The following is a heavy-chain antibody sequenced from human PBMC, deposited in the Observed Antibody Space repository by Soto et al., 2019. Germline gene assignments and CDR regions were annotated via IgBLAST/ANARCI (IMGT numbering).Heavy chain of an antibody. CDR2: IIPIFGTA. CDR1: GGTCSSYA. D-gene: IGHD1-26*01. J-gene: IGHJ5*02. V-gene: IGHV1-69*13. CDR3: ARDPGGIVGASAFDP. Sequence: SVKVSCKASGGTCSSYAISWVRQAPGQGLEWMGGIIPIFGTANYAQKFQGRVTITADESTSTAYMELSSLRSEDTAVYYCARDPGGIVGASAFDPWGQGTLVTVSS.